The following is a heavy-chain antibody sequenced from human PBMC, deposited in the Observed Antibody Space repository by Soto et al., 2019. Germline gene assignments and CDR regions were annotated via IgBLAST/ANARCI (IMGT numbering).Heavy chain of an antibody. CDR2: INHSGGT. J-gene: IGHJ5*02. V-gene: IGHV4-34*01. D-gene: IGHD6-13*01. CDR3: ARGRGIAAAGTWFDP. CDR1: GGSFSGYY. Sequence: QVQLQQWGAGLLKPSETLSLTCAVYGGSFSGYYWSWIRQPPGKGLEWIGEINHSGGTNYNPSLKSRAPISVDASKNQFSLKLSSVTAADTAVYYCARGRGIAAAGTWFDPWGQGTLVTVSS.